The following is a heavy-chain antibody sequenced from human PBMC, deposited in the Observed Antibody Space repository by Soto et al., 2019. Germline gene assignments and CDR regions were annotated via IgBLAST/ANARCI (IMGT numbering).Heavy chain of an antibody. CDR3: ARVGQGFWYFDL. CDR1: GFTSSSYW. Sequence: PGGSLRLSCAASGFTSSSYWMHWVRQAPGKGLVWVSRINTDGSTTSYADSVRGRFTISRDNAKNTVYLQMNSLTAEDTAVYYCARVGQGFWYFDLWGRATLVTVSS. CDR2: INTDGSTT. J-gene: IGHJ2*01. V-gene: IGHV3-74*01.